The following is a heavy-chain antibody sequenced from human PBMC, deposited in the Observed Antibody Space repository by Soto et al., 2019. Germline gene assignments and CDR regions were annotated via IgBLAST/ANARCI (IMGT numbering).Heavy chain of an antibody. CDR3: ARVAIPCTSGVCYYYYYMAV. Sequence: EVQLVESGGGLVQPGGSLRLSCAASGFTFSSYWTSWVRQAPGKGLEWVANIKQDGSEKYYVDSVKGRFTISRDNAKNSLYLQMSSLRAEDTAVYYCARVAIPCTSGVCYYYYYMAVWGKGTTVTVSS. V-gene: IGHV3-7*01. J-gene: IGHJ6*03. CDR2: IKQDGSEK. CDR1: GFTFSSYW. D-gene: IGHD2-8*01.